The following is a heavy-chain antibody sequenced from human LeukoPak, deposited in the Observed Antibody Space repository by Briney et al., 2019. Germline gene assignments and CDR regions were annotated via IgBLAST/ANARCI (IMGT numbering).Heavy chain of an antibody. Sequence: GESLKISCKGSGYSFTSYWIGWVRQMPGKGLEWMGIIYPGDSDTRYSPSFQGQVTISADKSISTAYLQWSSLKASDTAMYYCATLWGGSGSYHTTSQAFDIWGQGTMVTVSS. J-gene: IGHJ3*02. CDR1: GYSFTSYW. V-gene: IGHV5-51*01. CDR2: IYPGDSDT. D-gene: IGHD3-10*01. CDR3: ATLWGGSGSYHTTSQAFDI.